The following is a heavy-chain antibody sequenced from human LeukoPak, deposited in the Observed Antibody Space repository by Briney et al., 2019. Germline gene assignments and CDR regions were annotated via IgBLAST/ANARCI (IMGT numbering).Heavy chain of an antibody. J-gene: IGHJ5*02. CDR3: ARHGRTYYYGSGSLKWFDP. CDR2: IYYSGST. V-gene: IGHV4-39*01. Sequence: SETLSLTCTVSGGSISSSSYYWGWIRQPPGKGLEWIGSIYYSGSTYYNPSLKSRVTISVDTSKNQFSLKLSSVTAADTAVHYCARHGRTYYYGSGSLKWFDPWGQGTLVTVSS. D-gene: IGHD3-10*01. CDR1: GGSISSSSYY.